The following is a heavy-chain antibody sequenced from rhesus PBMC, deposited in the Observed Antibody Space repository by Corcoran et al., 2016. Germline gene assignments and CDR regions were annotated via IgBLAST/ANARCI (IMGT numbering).Heavy chain of an antibody. CDR2: IYGDSGTT. V-gene: IGHV4-80*01. CDR1: GGAFSNYW. CDR3: VREVRNWNDFDS. Sequence: QVQLQASGPGLVKPSETLSLTCTMSGGAFSNYWGSWIRKPPGKGLEWIGEIYGDSGTTNYNPSLKSRITVSKDTSRNQFSLRLTSVTAADTAVYYCVREVRNWNDFDSWGQGLLVTVSS. J-gene: IGHJ4*01. D-gene: IGHD1-7*02.